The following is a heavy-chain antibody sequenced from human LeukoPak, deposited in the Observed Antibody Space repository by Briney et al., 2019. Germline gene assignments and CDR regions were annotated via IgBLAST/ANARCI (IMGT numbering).Heavy chain of an antibody. J-gene: IGHJ4*02. D-gene: IGHD5-18*01. CDR1: GGSISSYY. V-gene: IGHV4-4*07. Sequence: SETLSLTCTVSGGSISSYYWSWIRQPAGKGLEWIGRIYTSGSTNYNPSLKSRVTMSVDTSKNQFSLNLSSVTAADTAVYYCARDICGYNYGCFDSWGQGTLVTVSS. CDR3: ARDICGYNYGCFDS. CDR2: IYTSGST.